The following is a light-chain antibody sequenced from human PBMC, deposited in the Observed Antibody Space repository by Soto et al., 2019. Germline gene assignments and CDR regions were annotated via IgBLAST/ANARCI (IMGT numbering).Light chain of an antibody. CDR3: SSYSSSSTPYV. Sequence: QSALTQPASVSGSPGQSITISCTGTRSDVGGYNYVSWYQQHPDKAPKLMIYDVTTRPSGVSNRFSGSKSGNTASLTISGLQAEDEADYYCSSYSSSSTPYVFGTGTKLTVL. V-gene: IGLV2-14*01. CDR1: RSDVGGYNY. CDR2: DVT. J-gene: IGLJ1*01.